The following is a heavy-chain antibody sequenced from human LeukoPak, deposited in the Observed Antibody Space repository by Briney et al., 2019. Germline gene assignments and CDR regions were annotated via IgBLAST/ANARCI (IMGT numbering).Heavy chain of an antibody. D-gene: IGHD3-3*01. J-gene: IGHJ4*02. V-gene: IGHV1-2*02. CDR3: AQGPYDSAPH. CDR2: INPNSGGT. Sequence: GASVKVSCKASGYTFTSYDINWVRQATGQGLEWMGWINPNSGGTNYAQKFQGRVTMTRDTSISTAYMELSRLRSDDTAVYYCAQGPYDSAPHWGQGTLVTVSS. CDR1: GYTFTSYD.